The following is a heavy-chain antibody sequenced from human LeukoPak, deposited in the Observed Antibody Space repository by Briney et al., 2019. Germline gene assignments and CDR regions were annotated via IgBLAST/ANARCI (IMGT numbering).Heavy chain of an antibody. Sequence: SVKVSCKASGGTFSSYTISWVRQAPGQGLEWMGRIIPILGIANYAQKFQGRVTITADKSTSTAYMELSSLRSEDTAVYYCARDQRGEWELPLNWGQGTLVTVSS. J-gene: IGHJ4*02. CDR3: ARDQRGEWELPLN. D-gene: IGHD1-26*01. CDR1: GGTFSSYT. V-gene: IGHV1-69*04. CDR2: IIPILGIA.